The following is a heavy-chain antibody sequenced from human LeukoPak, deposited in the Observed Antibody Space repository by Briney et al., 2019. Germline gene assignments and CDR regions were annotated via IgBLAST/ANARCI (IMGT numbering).Heavy chain of an antibody. J-gene: IGHJ6*03. D-gene: IGHD3-10*01. CDR3: ARGPGYYGSGSYYIPYYYYYYYMDV. V-gene: IGHV4-59*01. Sequence: SETLSLTCTVSGGSISSYYWSWIRQPPGKGLEWIGYIYYSGSTNYNPSLKSRVTISVDTSKNQFSLKLSSVTAADTAVYYCARGPGYYGSGSYYIPYYYYYYYMDVWGKGTTVTISS. CDR2: IYYSGST. CDR1: GGSISSYY.